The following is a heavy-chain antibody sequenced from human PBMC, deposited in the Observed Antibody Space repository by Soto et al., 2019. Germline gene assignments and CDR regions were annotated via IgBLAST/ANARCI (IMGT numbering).Heavy chain of an antibody. V-gene: IGHV1-69*01. Sequence: QVQLVQSGAEVKRPGSSLKVSCKTSGGTFSSYAISWVRQAPGQGLEWMGGIIPIFGTANYAQKFQGRVTITADESTSTAYMELSSLRSEDTAIYDCARVRGSGSNTAHYYFYYVDVWGQGTTVTVCS. CDR1: GGTFSSYA. D-gene: IGHD3-10*01. CDR2: IIPIFGTA. CDR3: ARVRGSGSNTAHYYFYYVDV. J-gene: IGHJ6*02.